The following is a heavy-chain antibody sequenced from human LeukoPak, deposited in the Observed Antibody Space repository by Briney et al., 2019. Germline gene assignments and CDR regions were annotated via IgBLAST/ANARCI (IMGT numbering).Heavy chain of an antibody. CDR2: ISSSSSYI. D-gene: IGHD3-10*01. J-gene: IGHJ4*02. V-gene: IGHV3-21*06. Sequence: PGGSLRLSCAASGFTFSSYSMNWVRRAPGKGLEWVSSISSSSSYIYYADSVKGRCTISRDNAKNSLYLQMNSLRAEDTAVYYCARDYGSGSYYFGYWGQGTLVTVSS. CDR1: GFTFSSYS. CDR3: ARDYGSGSYYFGY.